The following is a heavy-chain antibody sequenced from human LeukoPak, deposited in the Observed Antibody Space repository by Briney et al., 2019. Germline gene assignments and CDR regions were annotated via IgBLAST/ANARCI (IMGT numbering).Heavy chain of an antibody. D-gene: IGHD2-2*01. CDR1: GYTFTSYD. Sequence: GASVKVSCKASGYTFTSYDINWARQATGQGLEWMGWMNPNSGNTGYAQKFQGRVTMTRNTSISTAYMELSSLRSEDTAVYYCAREGRRIVVVPAAISYWGQGTLVTVSS. V-gene: IGHV1-8*01. CDR2: MNPNSGNT. J-gene: IGHJ4*02. CDR3: AREGRRIVVVPAAISY.